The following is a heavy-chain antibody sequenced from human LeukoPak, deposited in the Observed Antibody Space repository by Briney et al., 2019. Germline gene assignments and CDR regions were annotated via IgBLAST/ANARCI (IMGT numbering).Heavy chain of an antibody. CDR1: GFTFTSSA. Sequence: ASVKVSCKASGFTFTSSAMQWVRQARGQRLEWIGWIVVGSGNTNYAQKFQERVTITRDMSTSTAYMELSSLRSEDTAVYYCAAGVPITMVRGVIRAPLGAFDIWGQGTMVTVSS. J-gene: IGHJ3*02. V-gene: IGHV1-58*02. CDR3: AAGVPITMVRGVIRAPLGAFDI. D-gene: IGHD3-10*01. CDR2: IVVGSGNT.